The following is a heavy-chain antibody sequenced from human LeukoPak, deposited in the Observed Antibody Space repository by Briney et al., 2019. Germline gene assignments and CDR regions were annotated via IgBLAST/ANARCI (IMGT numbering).Heavy chain of an antibody. J-gene: IGHJ5*02. V-gene: IGHV3-33*01. CDR1: GFTFSSYG. Sequence: GGSLRLSCAASGFTFSSYGMHWVRQAPGKGLEWVAVIWYDGSNKYYADSVKGRFTISRDNSKNTLYLQMNSLRAEDTAVYYCARDPRQGPSGWYVPATVPWFDPWGQGTLVTVSS. D-gene: IGHD6-19*01. CDR3: ARDPRQGPSGWYVPATVPWFDP. CDR2: IWYDGSNK.